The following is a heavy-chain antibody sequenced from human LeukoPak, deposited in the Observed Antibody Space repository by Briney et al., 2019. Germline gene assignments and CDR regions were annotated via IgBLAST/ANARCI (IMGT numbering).Heavy chain of an antibody. Sequence: ASVKVSCMASGYTFTGYYMHWVRQAPGQGLEWMGWINPNSGGTNYAQKIQGWVTMTRATSISTAYMELSRLRSDDTAVYYCARDLGQCEYYDFWSGHFDYWGQGTLVTVSS. J-gene: IGHJ4*02. D-gene: IGHD3-3*01. CDR1: GYTFTGYY. CDR2: INPNSGGT. V-gene: IGHV1-2*04. CDR3: ARDLGQCEYYDFWSGHFDY.